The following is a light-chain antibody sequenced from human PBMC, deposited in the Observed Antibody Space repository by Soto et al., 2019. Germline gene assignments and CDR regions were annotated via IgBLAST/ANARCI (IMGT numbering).Light chain of an antibody. V-gene: IGKV3-15*01. CDR2: GAS. J-gene: IGKJ1*01. CDR1: QSISSN. Sequence: EIVMTQSPATLSVFLGEIATLSCRASQSISSNLAWYQQKPGQAPRLLIYGASTRATGIPARFSGSGSGTEFTLTITSLQSEDFAVYYCQQSNNWPPETFGQGTKVDNK. CDR3: QQSNNWPPET.